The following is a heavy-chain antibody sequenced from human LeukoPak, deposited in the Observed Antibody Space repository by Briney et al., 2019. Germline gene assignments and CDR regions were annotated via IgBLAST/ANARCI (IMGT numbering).Heavy chain of an antibody. Sequence: SQTLSLTCTVSGASISSGGYYWSWIRQPPGKGLEWIGEINHSGSTNYNPSLKSRVTISVDTSKNQFSLKLSSVTAADTAVYYCARFGVGATTNYYYYGMDVWGQGTTVTVSS. J-gene: IGHJ6*02. CDR3: ARFGVGATTNYYYYGMDV. CDR1: GASISSGGYY. V-gene: IGHV4-30-2*01. D-gene: IGHD1-26*01. CDR2: INHSGST.